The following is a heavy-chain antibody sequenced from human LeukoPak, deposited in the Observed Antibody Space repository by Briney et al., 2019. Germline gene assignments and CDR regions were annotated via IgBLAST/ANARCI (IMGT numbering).Heavy chain of an antibody. CDR3: AKALDYWYFDY. V-gene: IGHV3-23*01. CDR2: ISGRP. J-gene: IGHJ4*02. D-gene: IGHD2/OR15-2a*01. CDR1: GFTFSNYA. Sequence: GGSLRLSCAASGFTFSNYAMSWVRQAPGTGLEWVSAISGRPSYADSVKGRFTISRDNSKNTLYLQVNSLRAEDTAVYYCAKALDYWYFDYWGQGTLVTVSS.